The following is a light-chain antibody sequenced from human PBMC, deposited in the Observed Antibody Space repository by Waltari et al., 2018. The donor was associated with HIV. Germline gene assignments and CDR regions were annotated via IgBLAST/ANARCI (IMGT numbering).Light chain of an antibody. CDR2: SNN. J-gene: IGLJ3*02. Sequence: QSVLTQPPSASGPPGQRVTISCSGTSSNIGSGFVTWYRQLPGKVPQLLIHSNNQRPSGVPDRFSGSKSGTSASLAISGLQSEDEADFYCATWDDSLSAWVFGGGTKVTVL. CDR1: SSNIGSGF. CDR3: ATWDDSLSAWV. V-gene: IGLV1-44*01.